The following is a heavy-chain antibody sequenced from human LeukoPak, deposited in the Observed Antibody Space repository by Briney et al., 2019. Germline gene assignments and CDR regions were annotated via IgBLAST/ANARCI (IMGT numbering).Heavy chain of an antibody. J-gene: IGHJ6*04. CDR3: AELGITMIGGV. V-gene: IGHV3-48*03. CDR1: GFTFSSYE. CDR2: ISSSGSTI. D-gene: IGHD3-10*02. Sequence: GSLRLSCAASGFTFSSYEMNWVRQAPGKGLEWVSYISSSGSTIYYADSVKGRFTISRDNAKNSLYLQMNSLRAEDTAVYYCAELGITMIGGVWGKRTTVTISS.